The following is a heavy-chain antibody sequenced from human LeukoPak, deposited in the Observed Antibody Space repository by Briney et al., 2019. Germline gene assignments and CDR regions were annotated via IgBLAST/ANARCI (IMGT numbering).Heavy chain of an antibody. CDR3: ARDLGSRVRGVTSSS. J-gene: IGHJ5*02. CDR1: GYTFTGYY. CDR2: IDPNSGGT. V-gene: IGHV1-2*06. D-gene: IGHD3-10*01. Sequence: ASVKVSCKASGYTFTGYYMHWVRQAPGQGLEWMGRIDPNSGGTNYAQKFQGRVTMTRDTSISTAYMELSRLRSDDTAVYHCARDLGSRVRGVTSSSWGQGTLVTVSS.